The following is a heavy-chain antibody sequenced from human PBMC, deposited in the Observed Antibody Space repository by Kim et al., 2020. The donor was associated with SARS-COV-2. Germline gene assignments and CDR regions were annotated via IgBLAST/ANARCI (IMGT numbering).Heavy chain of an antibody. CDR1: GFTFSSYA. CDR3: AKKSSSWYYYGMDV. V-gene: IGHV3-23*01. CDR2: ISGSGGST. D-gene: IGHD6-13*01. J-gene: IGHJ6*02. Sequence: GGSLRLSCAASGFTFSSYAMSWVRQAPGKGLEWVSAISGSGGSTYYADSVKGRFTISRDNSKNTLYLQMNSLRAEDTAVYYCAKKSSSWYYYGMDVWGQGTTVTVSS.